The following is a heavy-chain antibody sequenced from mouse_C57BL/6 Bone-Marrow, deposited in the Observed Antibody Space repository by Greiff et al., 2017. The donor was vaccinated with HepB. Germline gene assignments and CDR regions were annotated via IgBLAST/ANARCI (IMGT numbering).Heavy chain of an antibody. Sequence: QVQLQQPGAELVMPGASVKLSCKASGYTFTSYWMHWVKQRPGQGLEWIGEIDPSDSYTNYNQKFKGKSTLTVDKSSSTAYMQLSSLTSADSAVYYCARRYYYGSKGLYWYFDVWGTGTTVTVSS. CDR1: GYTFTSYW. CDR3: ARRYYYGSKGLYWYFDV. J-gene: IGHJ1*03. V-gene: IGHV1-69*01. CDR2: IDPSDSYT. D-gene: IGHD1-1*01.